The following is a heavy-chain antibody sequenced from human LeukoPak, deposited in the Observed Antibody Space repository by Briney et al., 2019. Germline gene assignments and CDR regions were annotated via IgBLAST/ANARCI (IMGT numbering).Heavy chain of an antibody. J-gene: IGHJ4*02. D-gene: IGHD5-18*01. CDR1: GFTFSSYS. Sequence: KPGGSLRLSCAASGFTFSSYSMNWVRQAPGKGLEWVSSISSSSSYIYHADSVKGRFTISRDNAKNSLYLQMNSLRAEDTAVYYCARDALSSGYSYGFWGQGTLVTVSS. CDR3: ARDALSSGYSYGF. V-gene: IGHV3-21*01. CDR2: ISSSSSYI.